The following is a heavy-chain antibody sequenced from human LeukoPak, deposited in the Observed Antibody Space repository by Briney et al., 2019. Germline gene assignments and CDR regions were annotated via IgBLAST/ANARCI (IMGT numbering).Heavy chain of an antibody. CDR1: GGTLGSYA. V-gene: IGHV1-69*13. D-gene: IGHD1-26*01. Sequence: SVKVSCKASGGTLGSYAISWVRQAPGQGLEWMGGIIPIFGTANYAQKFQGRVTITADESTSTAYMELSSLRSEDTAVYYCARFSGSPQDGFDYWGQGTLVTVSS. J-gene: IGHJ4*02. CDR2: IIPIFGTA. CDR3: ARFSGSPQDGFDY.